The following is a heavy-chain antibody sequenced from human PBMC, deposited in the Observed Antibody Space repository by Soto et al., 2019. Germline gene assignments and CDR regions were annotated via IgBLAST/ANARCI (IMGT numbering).Heavy chain of an antibody. J-gene: IGHJ4*02. CDR1: GFSLTTSGVG. CDR2: VYWDDDK. Sequence: QITLNSSGPPVVGPTETLTLTCRFSGFSLTTSGVGVGWIRQSPGKAPEGLALVYWDDDKRYSASLKSRLTIPNDTSKTPVGLTVSAVDPTDTATYYCAHRVLRTVFGLVTTTAIYFDFWGQGTPVAVSS. CDR3: AHRVLRTVFGLVTTTAIYFDF. V-gene: IGHV2-5*02. D-gene: IGHD3-3*01.